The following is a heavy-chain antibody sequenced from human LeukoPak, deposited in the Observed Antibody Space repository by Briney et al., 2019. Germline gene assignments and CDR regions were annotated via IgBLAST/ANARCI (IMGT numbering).Heavy chain of an antibody. J-gene: IGHJ5*02. CDR3: ANTITIIVVVIP. V-gene: IGHV3-23*01. CDR2: ISGSGGST. CDR1: GITFSNYW. D-gene: IGHD3-22*01. Sequence: GGSLRLSCAASGITFSNYWMSWVRQAPGKGLEWVAAISGSGGSTYYADSVQGRFTISRDNSKNTLYLQMDSLRAEDTAVYYCANTITIIVVVIPWGQGTLVTVSS.